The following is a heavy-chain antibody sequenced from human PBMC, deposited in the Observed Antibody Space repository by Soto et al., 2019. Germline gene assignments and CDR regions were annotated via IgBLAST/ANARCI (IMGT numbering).Heavy chain of an antibody. CDR3: ARRDWSGSTSHFYFDY. CDR2: IYHSGST. CDR1: GGSIISSNW. V-gene: IGHV4-4*02. J-gene: IGHJ4*02. Sequence: SEALSLTCTVSGGSIISSNWWNWVRQPPGKGLEWIGEIYHSGSTYYKPSLKSRVAMSVDTSKNQFSLKLTSATAADTAVYYCARRDWSGSTSHFYFDYWGQGVLVTVSS. D-gene: IGHD3-9*01.